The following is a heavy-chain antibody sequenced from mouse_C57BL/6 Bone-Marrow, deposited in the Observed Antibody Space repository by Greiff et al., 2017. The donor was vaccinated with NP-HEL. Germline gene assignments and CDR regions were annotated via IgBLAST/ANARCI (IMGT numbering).Heavy chain of an antibody. Sequence: EVKLVESGPELVKPGASVKMSCKASGYTFTDYYMHWVKQSHGKSLEWIGYIYPNNGGNGYNQKFKGKATLTVDKSSSTAYMELRSLTSEDSAVYYCVLLRRRWFAYWGQGTLVTVSA. D-gene: IGHD1-1*01. J-gene: IGHJ3*01. CDR2: IYPNNGGN. CDR3: VLLRRRWFAY. V-gene: IGHV1-34*01. CDR1: GYTFTDYY.